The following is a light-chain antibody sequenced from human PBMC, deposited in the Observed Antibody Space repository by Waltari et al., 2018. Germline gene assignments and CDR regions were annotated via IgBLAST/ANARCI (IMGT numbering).Light chain of an antibody. V-gene: IGKV1-39*01. J-gene: IGKJ4*01. Sequence: DIQITQSPSSLSASIGDRVTIACRASQTIRSNLNWYQQRPGKAPKLLIYGASTLQSGVPSRFSGSGSGTQFTLTISSLQPEDVATYICQQSYSPPLTFAGGTKVEVK. CDR3: QQSYSPPLT. CDR2: GAS. CDR1: QTIRSN.